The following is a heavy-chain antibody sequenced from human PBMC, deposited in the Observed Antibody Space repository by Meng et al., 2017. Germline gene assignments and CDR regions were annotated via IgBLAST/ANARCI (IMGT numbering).Heavy chain of an antibody. CDR2: IWYDGRNK. D-gene: IGHD5-18*01. J-gene: IGHJ4*02. CDR3: AREGQLWARNFDY. V-gene: IGHV3-33*01. CDR1: GLIVGCDG. Sequence: RLLRAWCGVVQTWRVLGILLAAVGLIVGCDGMAWLGPAQGKGVELVAVIWYDGRNKYYADSVKGRFTISRDNSKNTLYLQMNSLRAEDTAVYYCAREGQLWARNFDYWGQGTLVTVSS.